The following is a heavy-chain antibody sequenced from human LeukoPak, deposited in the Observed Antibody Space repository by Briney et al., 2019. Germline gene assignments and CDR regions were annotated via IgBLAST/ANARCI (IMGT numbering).Heavy chain of an antibody. CDR3: AKDWIQFNRVFDCFDS. CDR2: IGNTET. D-gene: IGHD5-18*01. CDR1: GFPFETNA. Sequence: PGGSLRLSCATSGFPFETNAMSWVRQAPGKGLEWVATIGNTETFYADSVTGRFTISRDNSKNMVNLQMNRLRVEDTAIYYCAKDWIQFNRVFDCFDSWGQGTLVTVSS. V-gene: IGHV3-23*01. J-gene: IGHJ4*02.